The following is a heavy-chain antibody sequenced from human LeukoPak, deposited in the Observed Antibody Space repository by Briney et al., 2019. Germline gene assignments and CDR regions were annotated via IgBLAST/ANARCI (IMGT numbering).Heavy chain of an antibody. Sequence: SETLSLTCTVSGGSMSSFYWGWIWQPPGKGLEWIGYIYYSGSTNYNPSLKSRVTISIDTSRNQFSLKLSSVTAADAAVYYCARQGTWPVTFDYRGQGSRVTVSS. J-gene: IGHJ4*02. V-gene: IGHV4-59*08. CDR2: IYYSGST. D-gene: IGHD3-10*01. CDR3: ARQGTWPVTFDY. CDR1: GGSMSSFY.